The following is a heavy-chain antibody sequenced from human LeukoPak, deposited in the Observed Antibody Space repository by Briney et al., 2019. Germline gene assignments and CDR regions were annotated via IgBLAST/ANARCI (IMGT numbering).Heavy chain of an antibody. Sequence: SVKVSCKASGGTFSSYAISWVRQAPGQGLEWMGRIIPILGIANYAQKFQGRVTITADKSTSTAYMELSSLRSEDTAVYYCARAKQQLVPYYYHGMDVWGQGTTVTVSS. V-gene: IGHV1-69*04. CDR2: IIPILGIA. CDR1: GGTFSSYA. CDR3: ARAKQQLVPYYYHGMDV. D-gene: IGHD6-13*01. J-gene: IGHJ6*02.